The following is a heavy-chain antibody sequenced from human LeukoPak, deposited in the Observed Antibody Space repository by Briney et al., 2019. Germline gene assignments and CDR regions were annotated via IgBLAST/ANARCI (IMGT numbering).Heavy chain of an antibody. CDR2: ISGSGGST. CDR1: EFTFSSYW. D-gene: IGHD3-22*01. J-gene: IGHJ6*02. CDR3: AKKDYDSSGFYYYYYGMDV. V-gene: IGHV3-23*01. Sequence: GGSLRLSCAASEFTFSSYWMTWVRQAPGKGLEWVSAISGSGGSTYYADSVKGRFTISRDNSKNTLYLQMNSLRAEDTAVYYCAKKDYDSSGFYYYYYGMDVWGQGTTVTVSS.